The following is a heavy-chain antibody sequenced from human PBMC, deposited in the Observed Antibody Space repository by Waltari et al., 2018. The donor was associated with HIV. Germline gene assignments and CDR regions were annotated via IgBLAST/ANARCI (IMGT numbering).Heavy chain of an antibody. Sequence: QVQLQQSGPGLVKHSHNLSLTCAIPEESVSRNRAARTWIRQSPSRGLEWLGRTYYRSKWYNDYAVSVKSRITINPDTSKNQFSLQLNSVTPEDTAVYYCARGPNFFDYWGQGTLVTVSS. CDR1: EESVSRNRAA. CDR2: TYYRSKWYN. J-gene: IGHJ4*02. CDR3: ARGPNFFDY. V-gene: IGHV6-1*01.